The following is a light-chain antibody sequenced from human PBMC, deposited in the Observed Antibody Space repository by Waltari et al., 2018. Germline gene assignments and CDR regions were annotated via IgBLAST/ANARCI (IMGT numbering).Light chain of an antibody. J-gene: IGKJ1*01. CDR1: QSVGRF. CDR2: QAS. V-gene: IGKV3-20*01. CDR3: QNHERLPAT. Sequence: ELVLTQSPGTLSLSPGERATLACRASQSVGRFLAWYQQKPGQAPRLLIYQASNRATGIPDMFSGSGSGTDFSLTISRLEPEDFAVYYCQNHERLPATFGQGTKVEI.